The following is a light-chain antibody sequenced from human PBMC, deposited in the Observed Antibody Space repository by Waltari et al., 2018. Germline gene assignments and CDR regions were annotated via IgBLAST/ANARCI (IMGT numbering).Light chain of an antibody. Sequence: QSALTQPASVSGSPGQSITISCTGTSSDVGSYNLVSWYQQHPGKAPQLMVYEVSKRPSAVSDGIPGSKARNPASLTISGLQAEDEADYYCCSYAGSITYVCGTGTKVTVL. CDR3: CSYAGSITYV. J-gene: IGLJ1*01. CDR1: SSDVGSYNL. CDR2: EVS. V-gene: IGLV2-23*02.